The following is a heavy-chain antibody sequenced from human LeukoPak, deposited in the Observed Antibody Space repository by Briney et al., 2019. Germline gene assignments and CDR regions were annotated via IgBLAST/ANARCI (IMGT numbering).Heavy chain of an antibody. CDR1: GYSFTSYW. CDR2: VYPGDSDT. V-gene: IGHV5-51*01. D-gene: IGHD5-18*01. Sequence: GESLKISCKGSGYSFTSYWIGWVRQMPGKGLEWTGIVYPGDSDTRYSPSFQGQVTISADKSISTAYLQWSSLKASDTAMYYCARHVGYSNGYNCWFDPWGQGTLVTVSS. CDR3: ARHVGYSNGYNCWFDP. J-gene: IGHJ5*02.